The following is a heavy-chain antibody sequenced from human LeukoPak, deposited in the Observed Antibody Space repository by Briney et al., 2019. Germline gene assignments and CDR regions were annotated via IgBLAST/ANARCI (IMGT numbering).Heavy chain of an antibody. D-gene: IGHD1-26*01. Sequence: PSETLSLTCTVSGGSISSYYWSWTRRPPGKGLEWIGYIYYSGSTNYNPSLKSRVTISVDTSKNQFSLKLSSVTAADTAVYYCARRFSGSYSILFDYWGQGTLGTVSS. CDR1: GGSISSYY. J-gene: IGHJ4*02. V-gene: IGHV4-59*01. CDR2: IYYSGST. CDR3: ARRFSGSYSILFDY.